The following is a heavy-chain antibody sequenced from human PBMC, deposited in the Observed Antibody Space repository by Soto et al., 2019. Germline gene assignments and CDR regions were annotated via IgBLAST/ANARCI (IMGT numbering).Heavy chain of an antibody. V-gene: IGHV1-18*01. CDR1: GYIFTNYA. D-gene: IGHD5-18*01. CDR3: ARDNEVWTGYNFDN. Sequence: QVQLVQSGGEVRKPGASVKVSCKASGYIFTNYAISWVRQAPGQGPEWMGWISGYNGDTNTHYSQNFQGRRTLTTDLSTSTAYMELSSMTSDEPAIYYCARDNEVWTGYNFDNWGQGTLVTVSS. J-gene: IGHJ4*02. CDR2: ISGYNGDTNT.